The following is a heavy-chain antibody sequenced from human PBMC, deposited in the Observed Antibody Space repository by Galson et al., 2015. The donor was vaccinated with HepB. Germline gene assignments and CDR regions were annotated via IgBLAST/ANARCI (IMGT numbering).Heavy chain of an antibody. CDR3: ASEGYSYGYFLG. J-gene: IGHJ4*02. Sequence: SLRLSCAASGFTFSKYSMNWVRQAPGKGLEWVSSISSSSSYIYYADSVKGRFTISRDNAKNSLYLEMSSLRAEDTAVYYCASEGYSYGYFLGWGQGTLVTVSS. V-gene: IGHV3-21*01. CDR1: GFTFSKYS. CDR2: ISSSSSYI. D-gene: IGHD5-18*01.